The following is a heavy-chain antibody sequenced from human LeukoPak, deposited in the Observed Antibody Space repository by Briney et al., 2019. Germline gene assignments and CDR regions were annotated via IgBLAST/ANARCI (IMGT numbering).Heavy chain of an antibody. Sequence: ASVKVSCKGSGYTFTSYGISWVRDGPGQGLEWVGWISAYNGNTNDAKKLQGTVTMNADTSTSTAYMKLRRLRSNDRAVYYCARVSQVTIFGVVSHDLFDYWGQGTLVTVSS. J-gene: IGHJ4*02. CDR2: ISAYNGNT. CDR1: GYTFTSYG. CDR3: ARVSQVTIFGVVSHDLFDY. V-gene: IGHV1-18*01. D-gene: IGHD3-3*01.